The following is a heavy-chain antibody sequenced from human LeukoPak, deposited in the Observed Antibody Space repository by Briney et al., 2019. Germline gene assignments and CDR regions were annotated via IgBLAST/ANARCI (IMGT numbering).Heavy chain of an antibody. CDR3: AKEMLGELLPISWDY. V-gene: IGHV3-23*01. CDR1: GFTFSSYA. CDR2: ISGSGGST. Sequence: GASLRLSCAASGFTFSSYAMSWVRQAPGKGLEWVSAISGSGGSTYYADSAKGRFTISRDNSKNTLYLQMNSLRAEDTAVYYCAKEMLGELLPISWDYWGQGTLVTVSS. D-gene: IGHD1-26*01. J-gene: IGHJ4*02.